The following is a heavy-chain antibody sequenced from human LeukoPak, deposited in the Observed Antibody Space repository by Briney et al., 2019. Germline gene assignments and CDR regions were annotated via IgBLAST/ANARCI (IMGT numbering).Heavy chain of an antibody. V-gene: IGHV3-23*01. CDR1: GFTFTNHA. J-gene: IGHJ4*02. Sequence: GGSLRLSCAASGFTFTNHAMAWVRLAPGKGLEWVSTLSDSGASTYYADSVKGRFAISRDNSRNTMYLQMDSLRADDTGVYFCARTPNRDGYSHIDFWGQGALVTVSS. CDR2: LSDSGAST. D-gene: IGHD5-24*01. CDR3: ARTPNRDGYSHIDF.